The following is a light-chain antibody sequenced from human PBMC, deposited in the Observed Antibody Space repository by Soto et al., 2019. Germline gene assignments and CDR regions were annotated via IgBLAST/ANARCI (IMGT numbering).Light chain of an antibody. V-gene: IGLV2-14*01. CDR3: SSYTSSSTYV. CDR1: SSDVGAYNY. J-gene: IGLJ1*01. Sequence: QSALTQPASVSGPPGQSITISCTGSSSDVGAYNYVSWYQQHPGKAPKLMIYDVSDRPSGVSNRLSGSKSGNTASLTISGLQPEDEADYYCSSYTSSSTYVFGTGTKVTVL. CDR2: DVS.